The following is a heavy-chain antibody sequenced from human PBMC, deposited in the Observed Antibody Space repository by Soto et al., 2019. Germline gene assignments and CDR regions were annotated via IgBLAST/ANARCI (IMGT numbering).Heavy chain of an antibody. D-gene: IGHD6-13*01. CDR3: ARTYSSSSVYYYYGMDV. Sequence: ASVNVSCKSSGYTFTSYCISWVRQAPGQGLEWMGWISAYNGNTNYAQKLQGRVTMTTDTSTSTAYMELRSLRSDDTAVYYCARTYSSSSVYYYYGMDVWGQGTTVTVAS. V-gene: IGHV1-18*01. CDR1: GYTFTSYC. J-gene: IGHJ6*02. CDR2: ISAYNGNT.